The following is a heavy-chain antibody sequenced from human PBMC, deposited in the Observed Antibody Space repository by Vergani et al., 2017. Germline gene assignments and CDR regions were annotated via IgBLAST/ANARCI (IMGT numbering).Heavy chain of an antibody. V-gene: IGHV3-30-3*01. J-gene: IGHJ4*02. CDR3: VKDHPVFDE. Sequence: QVQLVESGGGVVQPGRSLRLSCAASGYTFSSYAMHWVRQAPGKGLEWVAVISYDGSNKYDADSVKGRFTISRDISKNTLYLEMNSLSAEDTALYHCVKDHPVFDEWGRGTLVSVS. CDR2: ISYDGSNK. CDR1: GYTFSSYA.